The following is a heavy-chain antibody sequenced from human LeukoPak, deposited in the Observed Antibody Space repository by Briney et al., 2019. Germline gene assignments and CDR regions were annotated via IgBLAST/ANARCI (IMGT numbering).Heavy chain of an antibody. D-gene: IGHD6-13*01. CDR2: ISGDVGST. V-gene: IGHV3-43*02. Sequence: RGSLRLSCAASGFTFDDYAMHWVRQAPGQGLEWVSLISGDVGSTYYADSVKGRFTISRDNSKNSLYLQMNSLRTEDTALYYCAKDISSSWFTLYYYYYGMDVWGQGTTVTVSS. J-gene: IGHJ6*02. CDR3: AKDISSSWFTLYYYYYGMDV. CDR1: GFTFDDYA.